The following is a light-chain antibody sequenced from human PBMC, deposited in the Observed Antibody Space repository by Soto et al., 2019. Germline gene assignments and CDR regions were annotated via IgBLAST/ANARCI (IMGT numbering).Light chain of an antibody. CDR1: QSVSSNY. J-gene: IGKJ1*01. V-gene: IGKV3-20*01. CDR2: GAS. Sequence: EIVLTQSPGTLSLSAGERATLSCRASQSVSSNYLAWYQQKPGQPPRLLISGASSRATGITERFIGSGSGTDFTLTISSLEPEDFAVYYCQRYGRSPPSWTFGQGTKVDTK. CDR3: QRYGRSPPSWT.